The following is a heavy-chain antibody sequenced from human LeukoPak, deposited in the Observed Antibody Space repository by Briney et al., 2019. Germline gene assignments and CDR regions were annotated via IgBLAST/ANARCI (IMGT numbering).Heavy chain of an antibody. J-gene: IGHJ4*02. V-gene: IGHV1-2*02. CDR1: GYTFTSYG. D-gene: IGHD3-9*01. Sequence: GASVKVSCKASGYTFTSYGISWVRQAPGQGLEWMGWINLNSGGTNYAQKFQGRVTMTRDTSIITAYMDLIRLRSDDTAVYYCARSPHILTGENFDYWGQGTLVTVSS. CDR2: INLNSGGT. CDR3: ARSPHILTGENFDY.